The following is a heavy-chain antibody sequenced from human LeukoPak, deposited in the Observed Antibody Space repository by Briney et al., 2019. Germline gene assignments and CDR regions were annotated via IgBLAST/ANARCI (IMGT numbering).Heavy chain of an antibody. V-gene: IGHV3-9*01. D-gene: IGHD4-17*01. J-gene: IGHJ4*02. CDR3: ATDTRRETTGRGFDY. Sequence: GESLRLSCAASGFTFDDYAMHWVRQAPGKGLEWVSGISWNSGSIGYADSVKGRFTISRDNAKNSLYLQMNSLSAEDTALYYCATDTRRETTGRGFDYWGQGTLVTVSS. CDR2: ISWNSGSI. CDR1: GFTFDDYA.